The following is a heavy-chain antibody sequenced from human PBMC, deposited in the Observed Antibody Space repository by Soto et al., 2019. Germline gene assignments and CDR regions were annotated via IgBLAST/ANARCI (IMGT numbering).Heavy chain of an antibody. CDR1: GFTFSSYG. D-gene: IGHD3-3*01. CDR3: AKEISRFWRDYYYYGMDV. J-gene: IGHJ6*02. CDR2: ISYDGSNK. V-gene: IGHV3-30*18. Sequence: QVQLVESGGGVVQPGRSLRLSCAASGFTFSSYGMHWVRQAPGKGLEWVAVISYDGSNKYYADSVKGRFTISRDNSKNTLYLQMNSLRAEDTAVYYCAKEISRFWRDYYYYGMDVWGQGTTVTVSS.